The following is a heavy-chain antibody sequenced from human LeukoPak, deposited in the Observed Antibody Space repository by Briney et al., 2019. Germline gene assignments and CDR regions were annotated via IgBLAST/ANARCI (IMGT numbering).Heavy chain of an antibody. CDR1: GYSISSGYY. V-gene: IGHV4-38-2*02. Sequence: PSETLSLTCTVSGYSISSGYYWGWIRQPPGKGLEWIGSIYHSGSTYYNPSLKSRVTISVDTSKNQFSLKLSSVTAADTAVYYCARDQGRDGYKSHFDYWGQGTLVTVSS. D-gene: IGHD5-24*01. CDR2: IYHSGST. CDR3: ARDQGRDGYKSHFDY. J-gene: IGHJ4*02.